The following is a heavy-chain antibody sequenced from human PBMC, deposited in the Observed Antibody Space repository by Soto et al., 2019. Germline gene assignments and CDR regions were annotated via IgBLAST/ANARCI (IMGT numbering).Heavy chain of an antibody. Sequence: GESLKISCKGSGYSFTSYWIGWVSQMPGKGLEWMGIIYPGDSDTRYSPSFQGQVTISADKSISTAYLQWSSLKASDTAMYYCARHSPRADIVVVPAAIPGYYGMDVWGQGTTVTVSS. D-gene: IGHD2-2*01. CDR3: ARHSPRADIVVVPAAIPGYYGMDV. CDR2: IYPGDSDT. J-gene: IGHJ6*02. CDR1: GYSFTSYW. V-gene: IGHV5-51*01.